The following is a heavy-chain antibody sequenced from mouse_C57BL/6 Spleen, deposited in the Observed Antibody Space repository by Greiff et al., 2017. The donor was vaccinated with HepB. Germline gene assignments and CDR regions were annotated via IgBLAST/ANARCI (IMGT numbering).Heavy chain of an antibody. V-gene: IGHV1-54*01. CDR3: ARTLHYVSSYGDAMDY. CDR1: GYAFTNYL. Sequence: QVHVKQSGAELVRPGTSVKVSCKASGYAFTNYLIEWVKQRPGQGLEWIGVINPGSGGTNYNEKFKGKATLTADKSSSTAYMQLSSLTSEDSAVYFCARTLHYVSSYGDAMDYWGQGTSVTVSS. CDR2: INPGSGGT. D-gene: IGHD1-1*01. J-gene: IGHJ4*01.